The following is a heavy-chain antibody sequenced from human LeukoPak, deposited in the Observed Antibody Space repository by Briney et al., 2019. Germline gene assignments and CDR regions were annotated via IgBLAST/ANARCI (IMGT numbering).Heavy chain of an antibody. Sequence: SETLSLTCTVSGGSISSSSYYWGWIRQPPGKGLEWIGSIYYSGSTYYNPSLKSRVTISVATSKNQFSLKLSSVTAADTAVDYCARQRLAVAGTWYFDLWGRGTLVTVSS. CDR3: ARQRLAVAGTWYFDL. CDR1: GGSISSSSYY. V-gene: IGHV4-39*01. D-gene: IGHD6-19*01. J-gene: IGHJ2*01. CDR2: IYYSGST.